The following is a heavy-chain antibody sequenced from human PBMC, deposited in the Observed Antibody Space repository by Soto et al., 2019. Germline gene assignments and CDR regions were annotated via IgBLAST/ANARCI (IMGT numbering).Heavy chain of an antibody. V-gene: IGHV3-48*02. J-gene: IGHJ4*02. D-gene: IGHD5-18*01. CDR2: ISSSSSSI. CDR3: ARDAGYSYSPFDY. Sequence: EVQLVESGGGLVQPGGSLRLSCAASGFTFSSYSMNWVRQAPGKGQEWVSYISSSSSSIYYADSVKGRITISRDNAKNSLYLQINSLRDEDTAVYYCARDAGYSYSPFDYWGQGTLVTVSS. CDR1: GFTFSSYS.